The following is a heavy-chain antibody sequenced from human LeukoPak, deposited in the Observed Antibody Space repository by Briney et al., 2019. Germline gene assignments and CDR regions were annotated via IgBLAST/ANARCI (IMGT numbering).Heavy chain of an antibody. CDR1: GLTFSSYS. D-gene: IGHD2-2*01. CDR2: ISSSSSYI. V-gene: IGHV3-21*01. CDR3: AREYCSSTSCEEDY. J-gene: IGHJ4*02. Sequence: GGSLRLSCAASGLTFSSYSMNWVRQAPGKGLEWVSSISSSSSYIYYADSVKGRFTISRDNAKNSLYLQMNSLRAEDTAVYYCAREYCSSTSCEEDYWGQGTLVTVSS.